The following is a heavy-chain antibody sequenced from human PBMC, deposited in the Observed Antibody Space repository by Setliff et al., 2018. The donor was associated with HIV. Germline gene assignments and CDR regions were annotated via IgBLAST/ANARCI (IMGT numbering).Heavy chain of an antibody. CDR1: GFAFDNYC. J-gene: IGHJ6*02. CDR3: AKPLTQWGVSPYHYAVDV. V-gene: IGHV3-23*01. D-gene: IGHD1-26*01. Sequence: GSLKISCAASGFAFDNYCMTWVRQAPGKGLEWVSAIGGSTGSTYYADSVKGRFTISTDNSKNTLYLQMNSLRAEDTAVYYCAKPLTQWGVSPYHYAVDVWGQGTTVTSP. CDR2: IGGSTGST.